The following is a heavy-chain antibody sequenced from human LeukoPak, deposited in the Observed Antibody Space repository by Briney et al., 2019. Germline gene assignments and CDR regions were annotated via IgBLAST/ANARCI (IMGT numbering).Heavy chain of an antibody. CDR1: GFTFSNYW. CDR2: IKQDGSEQ. J-gene: IGHJ4*02. Sequence: PGGSLRLSCAASGFTFSNYWMSWVRQAPGKGLEWVAIIKQDGSEQYYVDSVKGRFTISRDNAENSLYLQMNGLRAEDTAVYYCARDTSSIVGPRFDYWGQRTLVTVSS. D-gene: IGHD1-26*01. V-gene: IGHV3-7*01. CDR3: ARDTSSIVGPRFDY.